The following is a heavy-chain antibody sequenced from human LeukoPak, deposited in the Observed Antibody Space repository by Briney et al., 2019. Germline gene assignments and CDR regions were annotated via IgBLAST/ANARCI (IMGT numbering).Heavy chain of an antibody. CDR3: ARCSTYSSGYVY. J-gene: IGHJ4*02. CDR1: GCSISTYY. V-gene: IGHV4-59*12. Sequence: KPSETLSLTCTVAGCSISTYYCTWIRQPPGKWREWIGYVDYIGTTSYNPSLKSRVTISVDTSKKQFSLRLSYVPAADTAVYYCARCSTYSSGYVYWGQGTLVSVSS. CDR2: VDYIGTT. D-gene: IGHD6-19*01.